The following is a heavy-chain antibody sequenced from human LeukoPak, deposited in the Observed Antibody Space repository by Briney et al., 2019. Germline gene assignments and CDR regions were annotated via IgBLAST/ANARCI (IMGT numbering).Heavy chain of an antibody. CDR3: ARQGVDTAMVTDYYFDY. J-gene: IGHJ4*02. D-gene: IGHD5-18*01. V-gene: IGHV5-51*01. CDR1: GYSFTSYW. CDR2: IYPGDSDT. Sequence: GESLKISCEGSGYSFTSYWIGWVRQMPGKGLEWMGIIYPGDSDTRYSPSFQGQVTISADKSISTAYLQWSSLKASDTAMYYCARQGVDTAMVTDYYFDYWGQGTLVTVSS.